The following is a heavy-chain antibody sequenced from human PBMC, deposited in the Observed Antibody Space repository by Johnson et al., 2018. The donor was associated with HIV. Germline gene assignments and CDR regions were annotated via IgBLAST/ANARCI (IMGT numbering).Heavy chain of an antibody. CDR1: GFSVSNTY. Sequence: VQPAESGGGLVQSAGSLRLSSGSSGFSVSNTYMNWVRQAPGQALAWVSFISSCGRSYYADSVSGRFPLSRDNSKNTLYLQMSSLRAEDTAMYYCASDGESQQLPLGDALEVWGQGTMVTVSS. V-gene: IGHV3-66*01. J-gene: IGHJ3*01. CDR3: ASDGESQQLPLGDALEV. CDR2: ISSCGRS. D-gene: IGHD6-13*01.